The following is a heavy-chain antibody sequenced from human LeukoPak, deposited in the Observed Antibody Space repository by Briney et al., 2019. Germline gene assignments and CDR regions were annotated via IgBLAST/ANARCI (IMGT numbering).Heavy chain of an antibody. D-gene: IGHD3-10*01. CDR3: ARDNGGWFDS. CDR2: IKQGGREE. Sequence: GGALRLSCVASEFIFSDYWMSWVRQAPGRGLEWVANIKQGGREEKYVGSVKGRFAISRDDAKSTLYLQMDSLSGDDTAVYYCARDNGGWFDSWGRGTLVTVSS. CDR1: EFIFSDYW. J-gene: IGHJ5*01. V-gene: IGHV3-7*03.